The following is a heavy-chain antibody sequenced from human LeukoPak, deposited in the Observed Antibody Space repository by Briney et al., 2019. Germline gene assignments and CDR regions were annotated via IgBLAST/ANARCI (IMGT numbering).Heavy chain of an antibody. V-gene: IGHV4-30-4*01. D-gene: IGHD2-2*01. CDR3: GGGLGYCSSTRCPPDS. J-gene: IGHJ5*01. CDR2: VDYSGTT. CDR1: GVSITGNDQF. Sequence: SETLSLTCTVSGVSITGNDQFWSWIRQPPGKGLEWIGYVDYSGTTYYNPSLKGRVNMSRDTSKNQFSLNLNSVTAADTAFYYCGGGLGYCSSTRCPPDSWGQGTLVTVSS.